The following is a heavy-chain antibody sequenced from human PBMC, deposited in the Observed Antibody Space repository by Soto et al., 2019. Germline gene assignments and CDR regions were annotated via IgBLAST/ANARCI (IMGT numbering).Heavy chain of an antibody. CDR2: IYYSGST. V-gene: IGHV4-59*01. CDR3: ARFWSGGQLRYFDWLTNYYFDY. Sequence: PSETLSLTCTVSGGSISSYYWSWIRQPPGKGLEWIGYIYYSGSTNYNPSLKSRVTISVDTSKNQFSLKLSSVTAADTAVYYCARFWSGGQLRYFDWLTNYYFDYWGQGTLVTVSS. CDR1: GGSISSYY. J-gene: IGHJ4*02. D-gene: IGHD3-9*01.